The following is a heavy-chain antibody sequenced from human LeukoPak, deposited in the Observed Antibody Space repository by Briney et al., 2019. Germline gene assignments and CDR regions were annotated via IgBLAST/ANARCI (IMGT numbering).Heavy chain of an antibody. V-gene: IGHV3-33*06. Sequence: PGGSLRLSCAASGFTFSSYGMHWVRQAPGKGLEWVAVIWYDGSNKYYADSVKGRFTISRDNSKNTLYLQMNSLRAEDTAVYYCAKARPRAARLGSYYMDVWGKGTTVSVSS. CDR1: GFTFSSYG. J-gene: IGHJ6*03. CDR3: AKARPRAARLGSYYMDV. CDR2: IWYDGSNK. D-gene: IGHD6-6*01.